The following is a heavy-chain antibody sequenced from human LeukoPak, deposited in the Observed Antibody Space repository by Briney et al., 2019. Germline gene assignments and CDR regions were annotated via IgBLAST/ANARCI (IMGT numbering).Heavy chain of an antibody. Sequence: PGGSLRLSCAASGFTFSSYGMNCVRQAPGKGLEWVSYISSDSSTIYYADSVKGRFTISRDNAKNSLYLQMNSLRDEDTAVYYCATWFGELSWGLFDYWGQGTLVTVSS. J-gene: IGHJ4*02. CDR1: GFTFSSYG. CDR3: ATWFGELSWGLFDY. V-gene: IGHV3-48*02. D-gene: IGHD3-10*01. CDR2: ISSDSSTI.